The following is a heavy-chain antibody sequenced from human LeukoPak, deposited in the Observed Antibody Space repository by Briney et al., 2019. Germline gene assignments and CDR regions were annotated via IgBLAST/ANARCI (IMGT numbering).Heavy chain of an antibody. J-gene: IGHJ6*02. CDR3: ARHGAASLYSYGLDV. Sequence: GGSLRLSCAASGFTFSSYSINWVRQAPGKGLEWVSYVSSSSRTIYYADSVKGRFTTSRDNAKNSLFLQMNSLRDEDTAVYYCARHGAASLYSYGLDVWGQGTTVTVSS. D-gene: IGHD6-25*01. CDR2: VSSSSRTI. CDR1: GFTFSSYS. V-gene: IGHV3-48*02.